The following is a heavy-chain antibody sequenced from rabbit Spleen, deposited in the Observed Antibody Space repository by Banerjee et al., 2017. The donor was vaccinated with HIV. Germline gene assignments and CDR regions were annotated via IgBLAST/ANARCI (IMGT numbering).Heavy chain of an antibody. J-gene: IGHJ6*01. CDR3: ARNTGSSFSSYGMDL. CDR2: IDGGGSGGS. V-gene: IGHV1S45*01. Sequence: QEQLVESGGGLVKPGASLTLTCKASGFDLSSSYWICWVRQAPGKGLEWIACIDGGGSGGSYYASWVNGRITISKTSSTTVTLQMPSLTVADTATYFCARNTGSSFSSYGMDLWGPGTLVTVS. D-gene: IGHD8-1*01. CDR1: GFDLSSSYW.